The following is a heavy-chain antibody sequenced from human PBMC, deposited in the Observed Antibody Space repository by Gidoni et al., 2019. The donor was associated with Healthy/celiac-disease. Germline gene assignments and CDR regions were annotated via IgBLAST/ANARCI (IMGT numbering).Heavy chain of an antibody. CDR2: IYPGDSDT. V-gene: IGHV5-51*01. D-gene: IGHD1-26*01. CDR1: GSSFTSYW. J-gene: IGHJ3*02. Sequence: EVQLVQSGAEVTKPGESLKISCKGSGSSFTSYWIGWGRQMPGKGLEWMWIIYPGDSDTRYSPSFQGQVTISADKSISTAYLQWSSLKASDTAMYYCARRIAGADDAFDIWGQGTMVTVSS. CDR3: ARRIAGADDAFDI.